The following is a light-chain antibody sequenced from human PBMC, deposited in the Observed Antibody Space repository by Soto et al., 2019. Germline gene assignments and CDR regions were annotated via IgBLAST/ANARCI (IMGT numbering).Light chain of an antibody. Sequence: EKVMTQSPATLSIFPGERATLSCRASQSVSSNLAWYQQRPGQAPRLLIYGASTRATDIPARFSGSGSGTEFTLTISSLQSEDFAVYYCQQYDNWLTGTFGQGTKVEI. CDR1: QSVSSN. CDR3: QQYDNWLTGT. V-gene: IGKV3-15*01. CDR2: GAS. J-gene: IGKJ1*01.